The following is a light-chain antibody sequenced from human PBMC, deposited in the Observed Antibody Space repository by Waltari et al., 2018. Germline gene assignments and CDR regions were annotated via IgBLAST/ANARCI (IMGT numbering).Light chain of an antibody. Sequence: QSVLTQPPSVSGAPGQRVSISCTVSGSNLGAGYDVHWYQQHPGKAPKLLIYGTSTRPPGVPDRFFGSQSGTSASLAITALQAEDEAEYYCQSYDTSLSVVFGGGTKLTVL. CDR3: QSYDTSLSVV. CDR1: GSNLGAGYD. CDR2: GTS. J-gene: IGLJ2*01. V-gene: IGLV1-40*01.